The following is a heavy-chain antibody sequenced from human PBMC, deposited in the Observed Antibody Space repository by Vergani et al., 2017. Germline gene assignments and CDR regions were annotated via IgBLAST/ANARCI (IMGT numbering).Heavy chain of an antibody. D-gene: IGHD3-10*01. CDR2: INHSGST. Sequence: QVQLQQWGAGLLKPSETLSLTCAVYGGSFSDYYWSWIRQPPGKGLEWIVEINHSGSTNYNPSLKSRVTISVDTSKNQFSLKLSSVTAADTAVYYCARGRITMVRGVMRYFDLWGRGTLVTVSS. J-gene: IGHJ2*01. V-gene: IGHV4-34*01. CDR1: GGSFSDYY. CDR3: ARGRITMVRGVMRYFDL.